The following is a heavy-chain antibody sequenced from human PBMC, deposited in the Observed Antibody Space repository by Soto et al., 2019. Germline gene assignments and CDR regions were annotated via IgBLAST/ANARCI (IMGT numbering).Heavy chain of an antibody. CDR2: ISSSSSYT. Sequence: QVQLVESGGGLVKPGGSLRLSCAASGFTFSDYYMSWIRQAPGKGLEWVSYISSSSSYTNYADSVKGRFTISRDNAKNSLCLQMNSLRAEDTAVYYCARERYYYDNPEAFDIWGQGTMVTVSS. J-gene: IGHJ3*02. D-gene: IGHD3-22*01. CDR1: GFTFSDYY. CDR3: ARERYYYDNPEAFDI. V-gene: IGHV3-11*06.